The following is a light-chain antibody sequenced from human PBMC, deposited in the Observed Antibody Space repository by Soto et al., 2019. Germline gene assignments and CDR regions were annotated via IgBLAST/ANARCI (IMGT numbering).Light chain of an antibody. J-gene: IGLJ1*01. CDR2: SNN. Sequence: QSVLTQPPSASGTPGQRVTISCSGSSSNIGSNTVSWYQQLPGTAPKLLIYSNNQRPSGVPDRFSGSKSGTSASLAISGLQSEDEADYYCAAWDDSLSGFYVSGTGTKVTVL. CDR3: AAWDDSLSGFYV. V-gene: IGLV1-44*01. CDR1: SSNIGSNT.